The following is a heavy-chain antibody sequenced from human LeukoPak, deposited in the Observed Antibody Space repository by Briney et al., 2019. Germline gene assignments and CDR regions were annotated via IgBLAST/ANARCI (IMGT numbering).Heavy chain of an antibody. CDR1: GGTFSSYA. V-gene: IGHV1-69*13. CDR2: IITIFGTA. CDR3: ARDLWHYYDSSGYSSDY. Sequence: SVKVSCKASGGTFSSYAMSWVRQAPGQGLEWMGGIITIFGTANYAQKFQGRVTITADESTSTAYMELSSLRSEDTAVYYCARDLWHYYDSSGYSSDYWGQGTLVTVSP. J-gene: IGHJ4*02. D-gene: IGHD3-22*01.